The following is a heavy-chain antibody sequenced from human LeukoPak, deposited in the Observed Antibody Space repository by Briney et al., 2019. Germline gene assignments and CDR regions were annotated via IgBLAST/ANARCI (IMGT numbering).Heavy chain of an antibody. D-gene: IGHD3-3*01. CDR2: IYHSGST. CDR1: GYSISSGYY. J-gene: IGHJ4*02. V-gene: IGHV4-38-2*02. Sequence: SETLSLTCTVSGYSISSGYYWGWIRQPPGKGLEWIGSIYHSGSTYYNPSLKSRVTISVDTSKNQFSLKLSSVTAADTAVYYCARDDFWSGYYDYWGQGTLVTVSS. CDR3: ARDDFWSGYYDY.